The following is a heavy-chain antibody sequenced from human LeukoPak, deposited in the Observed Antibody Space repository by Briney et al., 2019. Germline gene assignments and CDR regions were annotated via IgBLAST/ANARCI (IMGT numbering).Heavy chain of an antibody. CDR1: EYSFTTYW. CDR2: IYPGDSDT. CDR3: ARLFGVSGSYYEPAGY. Sequence: NHGESLKISCKASEYSFTTYWIGWVRQMPGKGLEWMGIIYPGDSDTRYSPSFQGQVTISADKSISTAYLRFSSLEASDTAIYYCARLFGVSGSYYEPAGYWGQGTLVSVSS. J-gene: IGHJ4*02. D-gene: IGHD3-10*01. V-gene: IGHV5-51*01.